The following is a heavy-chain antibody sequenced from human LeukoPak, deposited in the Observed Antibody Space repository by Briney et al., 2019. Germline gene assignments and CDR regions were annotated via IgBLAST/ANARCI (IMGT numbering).Heavy chain of an antibody. Sequence: SVKVSCKASGGTFSSYAISWVRQAPGQGLEWMGRIIPILGIASYAQKFQGRVTITTDESTSTAYMELSSLRSEDTAVYYCARAPGVPAARNYYHYMDVWGKGTTVTVSS. CDR2: IIPILGIA. D-gene: IGHD2-2*01. V-gene: IGHV1-69*04. CDR3: ARAPGVPAARNYYHYMDV. J-gene: IGHJ6*03. CDR1: GGTFSSYA.